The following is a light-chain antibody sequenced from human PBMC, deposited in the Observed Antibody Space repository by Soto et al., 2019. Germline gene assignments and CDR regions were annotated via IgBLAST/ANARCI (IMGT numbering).Light chain of an antibody. CDR2: DAS. J-gene: IGKJ4*01. CDR3: QQYDSLPLT. CDR1: QDISHY. V-gene: IGKV1-33*01. Sequence: DIQMTQSPSSLSASVGDRVTITCQASQDISHYLNWYQQRPGKAPKLLIYDASTLQTGVPSRFSGSRSGTDYTFIVSSLQPEDIATYYCQQYDSLPLTFGGGTKVEIK.